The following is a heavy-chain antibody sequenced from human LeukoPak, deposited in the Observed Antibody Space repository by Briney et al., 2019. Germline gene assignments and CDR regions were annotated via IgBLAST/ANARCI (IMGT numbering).Heavy chain of an antibody. J-gene: IGHJ4*01. V-gene: IGHV4-4*07. CDR1: GDSISTYY. Sequence: SETLSLTCTVSGDSISTYYWSWIRQPAGKGLEWIGRIYISGRTNYNPSLESRVTLSLDTSKNQFSLKLRSVTAADTAVYYCAKGPYTNFFDSWGHGTLVTVSS. CDR2: IYISGRT. CDR3: AKGPYTNFFDS. D-gene: IGHD4-11*01.